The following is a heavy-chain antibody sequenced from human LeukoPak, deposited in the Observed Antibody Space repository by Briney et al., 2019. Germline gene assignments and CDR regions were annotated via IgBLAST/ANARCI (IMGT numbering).Heavy chain of an antibody. D-gene: IGHD7-27*01. J-gene: IGHJ4*02. Sequence: ASLKVSSVQSGYSFTDSGISCVRQAPRQGVEWMGWIYPYNVEINYAKKFQGRVTITTDISTSTFYMELSSLTSDDTALYYCTRGSSWAYWGDSWGQGTLVTVSS. CDR2: IYPYNVEI. V-gene: IGHV1-18*01. CDR1: GYSFTDSG. CDR3: TRGSSWAYWGDS.